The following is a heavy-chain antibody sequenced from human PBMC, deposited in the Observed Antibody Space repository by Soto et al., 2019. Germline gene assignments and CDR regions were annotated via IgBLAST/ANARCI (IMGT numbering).Heavy chain of an antibody. CDR3: ARELLFYDSDGFSWDDAFDI. CDR1: GGSLSSSAYS. Sequence: QMHLQESGSGLVKPSPTLSLTCAVSGGSLSSSAYSWSGIRQPPGNGLEWIGFIYQSGSTYYNPSLKSRVTMSLDRPKNQFSLKLSSVTAADTAVYYCARELLFYDSDGFSWDDAFDIWGQGTMVTVSS. J-gene: IGHJ3*02. CDR2: IYQSGST. V-gene: IGHV4-30-2*01. D-gene: IGHD3-22*01.